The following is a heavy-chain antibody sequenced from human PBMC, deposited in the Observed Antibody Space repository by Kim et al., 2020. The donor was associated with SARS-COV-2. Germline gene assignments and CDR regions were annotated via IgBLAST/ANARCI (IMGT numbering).Heavy chain of an antibody. CDR1: GFTFSSYA. D-gene: IGHD1-1*01. Sequence: GGSLRLSCAASGFTFSSYAMAWVRQAPGKGLEWVSGISGSGGSTYYADSVKGRFTTSRDNSKNTLYLQMNSLRAEDTAVYYCAKDRGINWYDGYFQHWGQGTLVTVSS. CDR2: ISGSGGST. CDR3: AKDRGINWYDGYFQH. V-gene: IGHV3-23*01. J-gene: IGHJ1*01.